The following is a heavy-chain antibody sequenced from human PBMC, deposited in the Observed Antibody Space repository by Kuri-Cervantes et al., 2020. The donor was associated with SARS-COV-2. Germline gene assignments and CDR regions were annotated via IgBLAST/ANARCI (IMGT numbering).Heavy chain of an antibody. V-gene: IGHV5-51*01. Sequence: GGSLRLSCKGSGYTFSNYCIGWVRQMPEKGLEWMGIIWPGDSNIRDTPSFQDQVTISVDTSISTAYLQWSSMKASDTAMYYCARHGSVRTQFDPFDIWGQGTMVTVSS. D-gene: IGHD2-2*01. CDR3: ARHGSVRTQFDPFDI. J-gene: IGHJ3*02. CDR1: GYTFSNYC. CDR2: IWPGDSNI.